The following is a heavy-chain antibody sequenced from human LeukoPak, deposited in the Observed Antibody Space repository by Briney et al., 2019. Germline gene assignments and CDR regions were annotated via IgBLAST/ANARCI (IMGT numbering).Heavy chain of an antibody. D-gene: IGHD3-10*01. CDR2: INPNSGGT. V-gene: IGHV1-2*02. CDR1: GYTFTGYY. CDR3: ARGDYYGSPKVVAA. Sequence: ASVKVSCKASGYTFTGYYMHWVRQAHGQGLEWMGWINPNSGGTNYAQKFQGRVTMTRDTSISTAYIELNLLRSDDTAVYYCARGDYYGSPKVVAAWGQGTLVTVSS. J-gene: IGHJ5*02.